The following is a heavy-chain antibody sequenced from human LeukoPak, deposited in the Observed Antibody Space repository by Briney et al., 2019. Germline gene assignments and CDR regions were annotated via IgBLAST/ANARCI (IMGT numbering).Heavy chain of an antibody. CDR1: GVSISSSSYY. CDR3: ARDSVVPAATDAFDI. J-gene: IGHJ3*02. CDR2: IYYSGST. Sequence: SETLSLTCTVSGVSISSSSYYWGWIRQPPGKGLEWIGSIYYSGSTYYNPSLKSRVTMSVDTSKNQFSLKLSSVTAADTAVYYCARDSVVPAATDAFDIWGQGTMVTVSS. D-gene: IGHD2-2*01. V-gene: IGHV4-39*07.